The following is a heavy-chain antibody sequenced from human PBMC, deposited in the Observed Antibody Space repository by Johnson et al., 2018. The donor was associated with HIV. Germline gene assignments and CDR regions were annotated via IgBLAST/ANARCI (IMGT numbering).Heavy chain of an antibody. D-gene: IGHD6-19*01. CDR1: GFTVSSNY. CDR2: IYSGGST. CDR3: ARGKKQWLDEDAFDI. J-gene: IGHJ3*02. Sequence: EVQLVESGGGLVQPGGSLRLSCAASGFTVSSNYMSWVRQAPGKGLEWVSVIYSGGSTYYADSVKGLFTISRDNSKNTLYLQMNSLRAEDTAVYYCARGKKQWLDEDAFDIWGQGTLVTVSS. V-gene: IGHV3-66*01.